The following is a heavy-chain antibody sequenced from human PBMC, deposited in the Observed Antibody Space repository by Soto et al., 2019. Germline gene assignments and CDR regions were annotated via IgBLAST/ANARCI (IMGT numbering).Heavy chain of an antibody. J-gene: IGHJ4*02. CDR1: GGSSTSGGRY. D-gene: IGHD6-6*01. CDR3: ARGLYTSSTSYFDY. V-gene: IGHV4-31*03. Sequence: PSETLSLTCPVSGGSSTSGGRYWSWIRQHPGKGLEWIGYFYYSGGTYYNPSLESRLTISVDTSKNQFSLKLTSVTAADTAVYYCARGLYTSSTSYFDYWGQGTLVTVSS. CDR2: FYYSGGT.